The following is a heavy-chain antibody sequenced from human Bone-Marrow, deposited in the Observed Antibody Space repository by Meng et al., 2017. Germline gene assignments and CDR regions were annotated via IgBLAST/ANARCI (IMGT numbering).Heavy chain of an antibody. V-gene: IGHV6-1*01. D-gene: IGHD4-17*01. CDR2: TYYRSKWYN. J-gene: IGHJ5*02. CDR1: GDSVSSNSAA. Sequence: SQTLSLTCAISGDSVSSNSAAWNWIRQSPSRGLEWLGRTYYRSKWYNDYAVSVKSRITINPDTSKNQFSLQLNSVTPEDTAVYYCACTTVTTWVGWFDPWGQGTLVTVSS. CDR3: ACTTVTTWVGWFDP.